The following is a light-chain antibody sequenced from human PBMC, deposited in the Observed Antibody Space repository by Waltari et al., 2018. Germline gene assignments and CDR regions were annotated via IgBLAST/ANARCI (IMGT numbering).Light chain of an antibody. Sequence: QSGLTQPVSVSGSPGQSITIPCTGTSSDVGNYNLVSWYQQYPGKAPKLMVYEVTKRTSGVSDRFSGSKSGNTASLTIYGLQSEDEADYYCCSYAGLGIYVFGTGTKVTVL. V-gene: IGLV2-23*02. CDR2: EVT. J-gene: IGLJ1*01. CDR3: CSYAGLGIYV. CDR1: SSDVGNYNL.